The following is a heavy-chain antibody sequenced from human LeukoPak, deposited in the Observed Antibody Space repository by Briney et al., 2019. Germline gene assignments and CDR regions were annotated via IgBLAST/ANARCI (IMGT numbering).Heavy chain of an antibody. J-gene: IGHJ4*02. Sequence: KPSETLSLTCTVSGDSISSNNYFWGWTRQPPGKDLEWIGTIYYTGSTFYNPSLNSRVTISVARSKNQFSLRLSSVTAADTAVYYCARHRDCSTTTCSVKWGFDYWGQGTLVTVSS. CDR3: ARHRDCSTTTCSVKWGFDY. CDR2: IYYTGST. D-gene: IGHD2-2*01. CDR1: GDSISSNNYF. V-gene: IGHV4-39*01.